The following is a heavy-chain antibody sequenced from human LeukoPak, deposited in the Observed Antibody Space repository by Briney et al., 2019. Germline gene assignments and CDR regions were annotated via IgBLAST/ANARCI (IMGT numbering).Heavy chain of an antibody. CDR3: ARPYISGWYGTFDI. Sequence: ASVKVSCKASGYTFTTYYIHWVRQAPGQGLEWMGWISPNSSGTNYAQKFQGRVTLTRDTSITTAYMELSRLTSDDAAVYYCARPYISGWYGTFDIWGQGTMVTVSS. CDR1: GYTFTTYY. CDR2: ISPNSSGT. D-gene: IGHD6-19*01. V-gene: IGHV1-2*02. J-gene: IGHJ3*02.